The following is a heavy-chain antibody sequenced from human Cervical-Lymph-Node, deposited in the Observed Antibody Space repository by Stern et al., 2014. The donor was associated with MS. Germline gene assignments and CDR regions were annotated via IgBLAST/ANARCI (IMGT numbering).Heavy chain of an antibody. D-gene: IGHD3-9*01. Sequence: DVQLVESGGGLVKPGGSLRLSCAASGFTFRSYSMNWVRQAPGKGLEWVSSISSSSSYIYYADSVKGRFTISRDNAKNSLYLQMNSLRAEDTAVYYCARVDLQGPYYYYGMDVWGQGTTVTVSS. J-gene: IGHJ6*02. CDR2: ISSSSSYI. CDR1: GFTFRSYS. V-gene: IGHV3-21*01. CDR3: ARVDLQGPYYYYGMDV.